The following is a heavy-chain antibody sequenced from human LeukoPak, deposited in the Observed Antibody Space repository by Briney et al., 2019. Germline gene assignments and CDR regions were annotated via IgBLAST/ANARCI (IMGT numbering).Heavy chain of an antibody. V-gene: IGHV4-39*07. J-gene: IGHJ3*02. CDR1: GGSISSSSYY. D-gene: IGHD4-11*01. Sequence: SETLSLTCTVSGGSISSSSYYWSWIRQPPGKGLEWIGEINHSGSTNYSPSLKSRVTISVDTSKNQFSLKLSSVTAADTAVYYCARGVPSYSNYFSSDAFDIWGQGTMVTVSS. CDR3: ARGVPSYSNYFSSDAFDI. CDR2: INHSGST.